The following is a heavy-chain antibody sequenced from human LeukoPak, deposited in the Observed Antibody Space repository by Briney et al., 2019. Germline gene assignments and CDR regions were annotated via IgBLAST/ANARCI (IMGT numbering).Heavy chain of an antibody. CDR1: GFSFSGHW. J-gene: IGHJ4*02. CDR3: ARGPNSNWSGLDS. Sequence: GGSLRLSCTASGFSFSGHWMHWARQLPGKGLVWVSRISPTGSTTSYADSVKGRFTVSRDNAKNTLYLQVNNLRAEDTAVYYCARGPNSNWSGLDSWGQGTLLTVSS. D-gene: IGHD6-6*01. CDR2: ISPTGSTT. V-gene: IGHV3-74*01.